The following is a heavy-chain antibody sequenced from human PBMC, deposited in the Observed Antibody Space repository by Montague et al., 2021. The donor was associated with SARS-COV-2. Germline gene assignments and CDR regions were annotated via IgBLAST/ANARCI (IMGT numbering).Heavy chain of an antibody. CDR1: GGSISGYY. V-gene: IGHV4-34*01. CDR2: INNYEST. CDR3: ARGLGTALFRRIYFGMDV. D-gene: IGHD1-1*01. Sequence: SETLSLTCAVSGGSISGYYYYWICMPQAQGKELNGVINNYESTNYNSSLNSRVNITVDTYKNQISLTLSSVTAADTAVYYCARGLGTALFRRIYFGMDVWGQGAPVTVSS. J-gene: IGHJ6*02.